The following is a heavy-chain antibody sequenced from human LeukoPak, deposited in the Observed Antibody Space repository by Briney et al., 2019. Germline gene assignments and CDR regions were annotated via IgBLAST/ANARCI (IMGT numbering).Heavy chain of an antibody. CDR1: GFTFSDYY. CDR3: ARDAYYYDSSGYPPGY. CDR2: ISSSGSTI. Sequence: PGGSLRLSCAASGFTFSDYYMSWIRQAPGKGLEWVSYISSSGSTIYYADSVKGRFTISRDNAKNSLYLQMNSLRAEDTAVYYCARDAYYYDSSGYPPGYWGQGTLVTVSS. V-gene: IGHV3-11*01. D-gene: IGHD3-22*01. J-gene: IGHJ4*02.